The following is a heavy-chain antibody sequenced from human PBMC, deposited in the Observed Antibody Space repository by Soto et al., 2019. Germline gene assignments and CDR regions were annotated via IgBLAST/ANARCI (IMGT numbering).Heavy chain of an antibody. CDR1: GGSISSSSYY. J-gene: IGHJ4*02. V-gene: IGHV4-39*01. D-gene: IGHD4-17*01. CDR2: IYYSGST. CDR3: ARVDYGDYVADY. Sequence: PSETLSLTCTVSGGSISSSSYYWGWIRQPPGKGLEWIGSIYYSGSTYYNPSLKSRVTMSVDTSKNQFSLKLSSVTAADTAVYYCARVDYGDYVADYWGQGTLVTVSS.